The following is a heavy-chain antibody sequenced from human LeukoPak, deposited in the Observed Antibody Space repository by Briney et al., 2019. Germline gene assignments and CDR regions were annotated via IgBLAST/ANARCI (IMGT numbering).Heavy chain of an antibody. CDR3: ARWAGFGELWSWFDP. D-gene: IGHD3-10*01. CDR2: IYYSGST. J-gene: IGHJ5*02. Sequence: SETLSLTCTVSGGSISSYYWSWIRQPPGKGLEWIGYIYYSGSTNYNPSLKSRVTISVDTSKNQFSLKLSSVTAADTAVYYCARWAGFGELWSWFDPWGQGTLVTVSS. V-gene: IGHV4-59*01. CDR1: GGSISSYY.